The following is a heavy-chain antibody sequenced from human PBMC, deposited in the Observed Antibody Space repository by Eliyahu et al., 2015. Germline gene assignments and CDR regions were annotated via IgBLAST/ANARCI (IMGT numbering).Heavy chain of an antibody. J-gene: IGHJ4*02. Sequence: QVQLLXSGAEVKKPGASXKXSCKASGFTVSNYYXHWVRQAPGQGLECMGVIDPSGGTTTYAQKFQDRVIMTRDTSTKTIYIELSGLRSDDTAIYYCATRGDGFNYFFDYWGQGTRVTVSS. V-gene: IGHV1-46*01. D-gene: IGHD5-24*01. CDR2: IDPSGGTT. CDR1: GFTVSNYY. CDR3: ATRGDGFNYFFDY.